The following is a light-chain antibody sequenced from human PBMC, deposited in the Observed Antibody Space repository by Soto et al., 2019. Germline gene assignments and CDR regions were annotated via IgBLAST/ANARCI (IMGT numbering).Light chain of an antibody. CDR1: QSISSY. CDR3: QQTYSSPIT. J-gene: IGKJ5*01. Sequence: IQMTQSPSSLSASVGYRFTITCRASQSISSYLNWYQQKPGKAPKLLISAASILQSGVPSRFSGSGSGTDFTLTISNLQPEDFAGYYCQQTYSSPITFGQGTRLEIK. CDR2: AAS. V-gene: IGKV1-39*01.